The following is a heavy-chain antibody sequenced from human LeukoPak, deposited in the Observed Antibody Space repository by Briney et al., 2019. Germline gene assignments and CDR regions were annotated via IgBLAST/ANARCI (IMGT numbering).Heavy chain of an antibody. D-gene: IGHD3-3*01. CDR2: INPNSGGT. CDR3: AKSITIFGVVIMEYYYYMDV. J-gene: IGHJ6*03. CDR1: GYTFTSYY. V-gene: IGHV1-2*02. Sequence: ASVKVSCKASGYTFTSYYMHWVRQAPGQGLEWMGWINPNSGGTNYAQKFQGRVTMTRDTSISTAYMELSRLRSDDTAVYYCAKSITIFGVVIMEYYYYMDVWGKGTTVTVSS.